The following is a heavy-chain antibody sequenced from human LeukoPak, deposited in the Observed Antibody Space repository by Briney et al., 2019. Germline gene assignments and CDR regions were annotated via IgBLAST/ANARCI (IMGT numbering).Heavy chain of an antibody. CDR3: ASPGGYSYGSDFDY. D-gene: IGHD5-18*01. J-gene: IGHJ4*02. V-gene: IGHV1-69*06. Sequence: ASVKVSCKASGGTFSSYAISWVRQAPGQGLEWMGGIIPIFGTANYAQKFQGRVTITADKSTSTAYMELSSLRSEETAVYYGASPGGYSYGSDFDYWGQGTLVTVSS. CDR1: GGTFSSYA. CDR2: IIPIFGTA.